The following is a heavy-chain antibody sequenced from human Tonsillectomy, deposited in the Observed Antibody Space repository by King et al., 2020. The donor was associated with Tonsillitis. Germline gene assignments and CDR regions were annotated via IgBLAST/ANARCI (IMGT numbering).Heavy chain of an antibody. V-gene: IGHV4-59*08. J-gene: IGHJ4*02. CDR1: GGSISSYY. CDR3: ARKGDGYGYFDY. D-gene: IGHD5-18*01. CDR2: IYYSGST. Sequence: VQLQESGPGLVKPSETLSLTCTVSGGSISSYYWSWIRQPPGQGLEWIGYIYYSGSTNYNPSLKSRVTISVDTSKNQFSLKLSSVTAADTAVYYCARKGDGYGYFDYCGQGTLVSVSS.